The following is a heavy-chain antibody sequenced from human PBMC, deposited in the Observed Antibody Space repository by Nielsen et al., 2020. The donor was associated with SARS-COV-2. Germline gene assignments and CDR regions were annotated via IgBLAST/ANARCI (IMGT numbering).Heavy chain of an antibody. Sequence: ASVKVSCKVSGNTLSGVSMHWVRQAPGKGLEWMGGFDLEDGGITYAQKFQGRVTMTEDSSTDTAYMELSSLRSEDTAVYYCASLPYDNSGLDFDSWGQGTLVAVSS. CDR1: GNTLSGVS. V-gene: IGHV1-24*01. J-gene: IGHJ4*02. D-gene: IGHD3-22*01. CDR3: ASLPYDNSGLDFDS. CDR2: FDLEDGGI.